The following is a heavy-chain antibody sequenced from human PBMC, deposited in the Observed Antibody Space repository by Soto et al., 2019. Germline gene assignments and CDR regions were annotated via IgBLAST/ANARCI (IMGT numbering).Heavy chain of an antibody. CDR1: GFSFSNYW. V-gene: IGHV3-74*01. CDR3: AKREGNTYGLFH. CDR2: IKTDGSST. Sequence: EVQLVESGGGLVQPGGSLRLSCAASGFSFSNYWIHWVRQAPGKGLVWVSRIKTDGSSTDYAASVKGRFTISRYIAKNTLYLQMNSLTAEDTAVYYCAKREGNTYGLFHWGQGTLVTVSS. D-gene: IGHD5-18*01. J-gene: IGHJ4*02.